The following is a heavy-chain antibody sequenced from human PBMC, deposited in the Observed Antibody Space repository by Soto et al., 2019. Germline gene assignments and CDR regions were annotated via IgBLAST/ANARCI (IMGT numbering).Heavy chain of an antibody. CDR2: ITFDGGLT. CDR3: AKPFKKWNEANFDY. J-gene: IGHJ4*02. V-gene: IGHV3-30*02. D-gene: IGHD1-1*01. CDR1: GPTLSFYA. Sequence: PGGSLRLSCEASGPTLSFYAMHWVRQAPGKGLEWLALITFDGGLTQYADSVKGRFTISRDNSKNTVYLQMDGLRAEDTAMYYCAKPFKKWNEANFDYWGPGTLVTVSS.